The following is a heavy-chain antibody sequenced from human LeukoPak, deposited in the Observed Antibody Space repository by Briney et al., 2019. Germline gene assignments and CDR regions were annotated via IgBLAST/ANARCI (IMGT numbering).Heavy chain of an antibody. V-gene: IGHV1-69*13. CDR2: IIPIFGTA. CDR1: GGTFSSYG. J-gene: IGHJ6*02. CDR3: ARFRTIDYYYGMDV. Sequence: SVKVSCKASGGTFSSYGISWVRQAPGQGLEWMGGIIPIFGTANYAQKFQGRVTITADESTSTAYMELSSLRSEDTAVYYCARFRTIDYYYGMDVWGQGTTVTVSS.